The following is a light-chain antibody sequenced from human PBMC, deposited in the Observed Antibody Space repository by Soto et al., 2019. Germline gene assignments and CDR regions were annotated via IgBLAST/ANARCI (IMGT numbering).Light chain of an antibody. J-gene: IGKJ4*01. Sequence: ELVFTPAPGTQSLSPGGRATPSCTARQSVRSSLAWYQQKPGQAPRLLIYDASKRATGIPARFSGSASGTDFTLTISSLEPGDFAVYYCQQRSDWPPELTFGGGTKVDIK. CDR2: DAS. CDR3: QQRSDWPPELT. CDR1: QSVRSS. V-gene: IGKV3-11*01.